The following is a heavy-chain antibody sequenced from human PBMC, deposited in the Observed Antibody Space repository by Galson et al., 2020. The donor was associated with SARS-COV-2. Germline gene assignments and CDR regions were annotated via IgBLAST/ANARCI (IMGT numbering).Heavy chain of an antibody. CDR1: GFTFSSYD. V-gene: IGHV3-48*03. J-gene: IGHJ5*02. D-gene: IGHD2-2*01. Sequence: TGGSLRLSCAASGFTFSSYDMNWVRQAPGKGLEWVSYISSSGSTTFYADSVKGRFTISRDNAKNSLYLQMNSLRADDTAVYSCARDPTSSTGGGSWGQGILVTVSS. CDR2: ISSSGSTT. CDR3: ARDPTSSTGGGS.